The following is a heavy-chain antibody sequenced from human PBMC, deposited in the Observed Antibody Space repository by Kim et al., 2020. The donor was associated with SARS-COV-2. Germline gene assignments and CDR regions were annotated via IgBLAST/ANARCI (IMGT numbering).Heavy chain of an antibody. D-gene: IGHD5-12*01. J-gene: IGHJ6*02. Sequence: SETLSLTCAVYGGSFSGYYWSWIRQPPGKGLEWIGEINHSGSTNYNPSLKSRVTISVDTSKNQFSLKLSSVTAADTAVYYCARGGRWVHSGYDYSAHPTYYYYGMDVWGQGTTVTVSS. CDR2: INHSGST. V-gene: IGHV4-34*01. CDR1: GGSFSGYY. CDR3: ARGGRWVHSGYDYSAHPTYYYYGMDV.